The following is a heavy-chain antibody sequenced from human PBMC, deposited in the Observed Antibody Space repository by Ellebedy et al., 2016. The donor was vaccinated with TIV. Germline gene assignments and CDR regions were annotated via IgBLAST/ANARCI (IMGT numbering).Heavy chain of an antibody. CDR3: ARDPSYYEPDY. D-gene: IGHD3-22*01. Sequence: GGSLRLXXAASGFTFSSYSMNWVRQAPGKGLEWVSSISSSSSYIYYADSVKGRFTISRDNAKNSLYLQMNSLRAEDTAVYYCARDPSYYEPDYWGQGTLVTVSS. V-gene: IGHV3-21*01. CDR1: GFTFSSYS. J-gene: IGHJ4*02. CDR2: ISSSSSYI.